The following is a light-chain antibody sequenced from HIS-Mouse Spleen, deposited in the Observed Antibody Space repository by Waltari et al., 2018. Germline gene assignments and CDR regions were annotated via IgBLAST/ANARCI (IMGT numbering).Light chain of an antibody. CDR2: EGS. V-gene: IGLV2-23*01. Sequence: QSALTQPASVSGSPGQSITISCPGTSSDFGRYTLFPWYQQHPGKAPKLMIYEGSKRPSGVSNRFSGSKSGNTASLTISGLQAEDEADYYCCSYAGSSPYVVFGGGTKLTVL. J-gene: IGLJ2*01. CDR3: CSYAGSSPYVV. CDR1: SSDFGRYTL.